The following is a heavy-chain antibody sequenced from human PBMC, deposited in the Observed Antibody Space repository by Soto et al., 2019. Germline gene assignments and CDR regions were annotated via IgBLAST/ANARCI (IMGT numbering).Heavy chain of an antibody. CDR2: ISYDGSNK. Sequence: GGSLRLSCAASGFTFSSYGMHWVRQAPGKGLEWVAVISYDGSNKYYADSVKGRFTISRDNSKNTLYLQMNSLRAEDTAVYYCAKVAGMAADSPYYFDYWGQGTLVTVSS. D-gene: IGHD6-13*01. CDR3: AKVAGMAADSPYYFDY. CDR1: GFTFSSYG. V-gene: IGHV3-30*18. J-gene: IGHJ4*02.